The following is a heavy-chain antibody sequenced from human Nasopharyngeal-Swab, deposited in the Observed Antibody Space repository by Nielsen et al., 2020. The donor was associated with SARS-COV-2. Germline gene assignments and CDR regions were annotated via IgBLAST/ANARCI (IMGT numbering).Heavy chain of an antibody. V-gene: IGHV3-48*01. CDR3: AKGGSSFSYDYVWGSYSGLDY. CDR2: ISSSSSTI. D-gene: IGHD3-16*01. J-gene: IGHJ4*02. Sequence: GGSLRLSCAASGFTFSSYGMNWVRQAPGKGLEWVSYISSSSSTIYYADSVKGRFTISRDNSKNTLYLQMNSLRAEDTAVYYCAKGGSSFSYDYVWGSYSGLDYWGQGTLVTVSS. CDR1: GFTFSSYG.